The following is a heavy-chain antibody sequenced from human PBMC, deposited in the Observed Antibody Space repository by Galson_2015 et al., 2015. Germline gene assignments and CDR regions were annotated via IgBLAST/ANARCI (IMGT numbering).Heavy chain of an antibody. J-gene: IGHJ6*02. CDR3: ARDLNDFGQLDYGMDV. V-gene: IGHV3-33*08. CDR1: GFTFSSYW. Sequence: SLRLSCAASGFTFSSYWMTWVRLAPGKGLEWVAVIWYDGSNKYYADSVKGRFTISRDNSKNTLYLQMNSLRAEDTAVYYCARDLNDFGQLDYGMDVWGQGTTVTVSS. CDR2: IWYDGSNK. D-gene: IGHD6-13*01.